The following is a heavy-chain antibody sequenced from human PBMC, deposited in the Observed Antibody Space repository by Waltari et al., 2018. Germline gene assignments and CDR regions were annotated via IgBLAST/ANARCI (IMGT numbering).Heavy chain of an antibody. CDR1: GYTLSELS. J-gene: IGHJ4*02. V-gene: IGHV1-24*01. CDR2: FDPEDSET. Sequence: QVQLVQSGAEVRKPGASVKVSCKVSGYTLSELSMHWVRQTPAKGLEWMGGFDPEDSETIYAHRFQDRVTMTEDSSTDTAYMELSSLRSEDTAVYYCATGPIHTGIYNYYLDYWGQGTLVTVSS. CDR3: ATGPIHTGIYNYYLDY. D-gene: IGHD1-26*01.